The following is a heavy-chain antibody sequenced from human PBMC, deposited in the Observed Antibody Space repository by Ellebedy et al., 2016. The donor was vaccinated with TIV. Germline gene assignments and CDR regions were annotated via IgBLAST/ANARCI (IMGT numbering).Heavy chain of an antibody. CDR2: FSANCGTT. CDR3: ARRSTDFAFDS. CDR1: GFTFSTYP. J-gene: IGHJ4*02. Sequence: GESLKISCAASGFTFSTYPMNWVRQAPGKGLEWVSLFSANCGTTYYADSVKGRFTISRDNPKHTLFLQMSSLRAEDTAVYFCARRSTDFAFDSWGQGTLVTVSS. D-gene: IGHD3/OR15-3a*01. V-gene: IGHV3-23*01.